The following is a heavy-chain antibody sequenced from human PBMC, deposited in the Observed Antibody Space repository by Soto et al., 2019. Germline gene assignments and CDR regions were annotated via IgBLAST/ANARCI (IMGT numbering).Heavy chain of an antibody. Sequence: AGVSLRLSCAASAFTFSSYSMHWVRQAPDMGLEWVAFISYDGSNKYYADSVKGRFTISRDNSKNTLYLQMNSLRAEDTAVYYCARDRQKALVVVAATGGFDYWGQGTLVTVSS. J-gene: IGHJ4*02. V-gene: IGHV3-30-3*01. CDR2: ISYDGSNK. CDR3: ARDRQKALVVVAATGGFDY. D-gene: IGHD2-15*01. CDR1: AFTFSSYS.